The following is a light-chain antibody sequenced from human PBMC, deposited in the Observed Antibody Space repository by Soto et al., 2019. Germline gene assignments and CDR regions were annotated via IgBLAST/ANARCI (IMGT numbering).Light chain of an antibody. V-gene: IGLV2-8*01. CDR2: EVT. CDR3: NSFAGRNTVL. J-gene: IGLJ2*01. Sequence: QSALTQPPSASGSPGQSVTISCTGTSSDVGGYNYVSWYQQHPGKAPKLLIYEVTKRPSGVPDRFSGSKSGNTASLTVSGLQAEDEAYYYCNSFAGRNTVLFGGGTKLTVL. CDR1: SSDVGGYNY.